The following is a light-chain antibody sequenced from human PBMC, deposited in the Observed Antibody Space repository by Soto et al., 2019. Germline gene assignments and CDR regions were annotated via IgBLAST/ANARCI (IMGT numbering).Light chain of an antibody. CDR2: EVS. Sequence: QSALTQPASVSGSPGQSITISCTATTSDIGGYNSVSGYQQHPGRAPKLMIYEVSNQPSGISNRFSGSKSGNTASLTISGLQAGDEADYYCSSYTSTTTLNWVFGGGTKVTVL. CDR1: TSDIGGYNS. J-gene: IGLJ3*02. CDR3: SSYTSTTTLNWV. V-gene: IGLV2-14*01.